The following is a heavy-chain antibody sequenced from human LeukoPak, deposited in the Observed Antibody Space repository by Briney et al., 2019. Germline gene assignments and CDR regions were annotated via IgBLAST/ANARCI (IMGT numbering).Heavy chain of an antibody. CDR1: GFTFSSYS. Sequence: GGSLRLSCAASGFTFSSYSMNWVRQAPGKGLEWVPSISSSSSYIYYADSVKGRFTISRDNSKNTLYLQMNSLRAEDTAVYYCARDWNYYYYYYGMDVWGQGTTVTVSS. CDR2: ISSSSSYI. CDR3: ARDWNYYYYYYGMDV. J-gene: IGHJ6*02. D-gene: IGHD1-7*01. V-gene: IGHV3-21*01.